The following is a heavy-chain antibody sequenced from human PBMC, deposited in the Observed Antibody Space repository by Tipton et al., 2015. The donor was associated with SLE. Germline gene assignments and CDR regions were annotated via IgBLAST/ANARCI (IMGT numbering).Heavy chain of an antibody. CDR1: GYTFTSYG. V-gene: IGHV1-18*01. CDR3: AIGSLLLWFGELPDY. Sequence: QLVQSGAEVTKPGASVKVSCKASGYTFTSYGISWVRQAPGQGLEWMGWISPYNGNTNYAQKLQGRVTMTTGTSTSTAYMELRGLRSDDTAVYYCAIGSLLLWFGELPDYWGQGTLVTVSS. D-gene: IGHD3-10*01. J-gene: IGHJ4*02. CDR2: ISPYNGNT.